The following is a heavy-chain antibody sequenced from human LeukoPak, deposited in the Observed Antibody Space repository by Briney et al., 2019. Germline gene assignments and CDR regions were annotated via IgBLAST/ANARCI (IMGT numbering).Heavy chain of an antibody. V-gene: IGHV4-34*01. CDR1: GGSFSGIY. D-gene: IGHD3-22*01. CDR3: ARRTYYYDDTAQARED. CDR2: INLSGNS. J-gene: IGHJ4*02. Sequence: SETLSLTCDVYGGSFSGIYWKWIRQPPGKGLECIGEINLSGNSDYNPSLKSRVTISVDTSRNQFSLKLNSVTAADTAVYYCARRTYYYDDTAQAREDWCQGTLVTVSS.